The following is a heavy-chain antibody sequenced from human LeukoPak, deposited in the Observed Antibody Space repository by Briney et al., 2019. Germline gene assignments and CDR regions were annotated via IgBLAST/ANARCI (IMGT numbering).Heavy chain of an antibody. Sequence: GGSLRLSCAASGFTFSSYGMHWVRQAPGKGLEWVAVVSYDGSNKYYADSVKGRFTISRDNSKNTLYLQMNSLRAEDTAVYYCARGGIVVVPAALDIWGQGTMVTVSS. V-gene: IGHV3-30*03. CDR3: ARGGIVVVPAALDI. J-gene: IGHJ3*02. CDR1: GFTFSSYG. CDR2: VSYDGSNK. D-gene: IGHD2-2*01.